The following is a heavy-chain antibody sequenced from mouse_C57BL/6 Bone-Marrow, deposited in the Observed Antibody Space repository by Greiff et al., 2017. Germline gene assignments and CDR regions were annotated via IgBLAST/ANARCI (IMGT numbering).Heavy chain of an antibody. CDR1: GFTFSSYA. CDR2: ISDGGSYT. CDR3: ARDGRGYDWGYYYAMDD. V-gene: IGHV5-4*01. D-gene: IGHD2-2*01. Sequence: DVKLVESGGGLVKPGGSLKLSCAASGFTFSSYAMSWVRQTPEKRLEWVATISDGGSYTYYPDNVKGRFTISRDNAKNNLYLQMSHLKSEDTAMYYCARDGRGYDWGYYYAMDDWGQGTSVTVSS. J-gene: IGHJ4*01.